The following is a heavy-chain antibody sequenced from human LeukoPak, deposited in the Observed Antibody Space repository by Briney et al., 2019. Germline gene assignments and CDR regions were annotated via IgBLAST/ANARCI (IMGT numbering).Heavy chain of an antibody. V-gene: IGHV3-30*04. CDR1: GFTFSSYE. J-gene: IGHJ4*02. CDR3: ARGSDSGTVTTIPNEY. CDR2: ISYDGSNK. D-gene: IGHD4-17*01. Sequence: GGSLRLSCAASGFTFSSYEMNWVRQAPGKGLEWVAVISYDGSNKYYADSVKGRFTISRDNSKNTLYLQMNSLRAEDTAVYYCARGSDSGTVTTIPNEYWGQGTLVTVSS.